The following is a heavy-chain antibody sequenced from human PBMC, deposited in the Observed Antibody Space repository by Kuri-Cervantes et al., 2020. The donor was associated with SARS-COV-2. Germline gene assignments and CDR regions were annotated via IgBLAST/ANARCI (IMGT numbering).Heavy chain of an antibody. Sequence: SETLSLTCAVSGGSISSSNWWSWVRQPAGKGLEWIGRIYTSGSTNYNPSLKSRVTISVDTSKNQFSLKLSSVTAADTAVYYCAKEDSSGYYFDYWGQGTLVTVSS. CDR2: IYTSGST. V-gene: IGHV4-61*02. CDR3: AKEDSSGYYFDY. J-gene: IGHJ4*02. CDR1: GGSISSSNW. D-gene: IGHD3-22*01.